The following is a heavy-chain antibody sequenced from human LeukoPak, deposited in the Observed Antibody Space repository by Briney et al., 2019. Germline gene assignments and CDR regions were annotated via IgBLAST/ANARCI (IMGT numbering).Heavy chain of an antibody. CDR2: ISAYNGNT. CDR3: AREDSSGYYLDY. J-gene: IGHJ4*02. CDR1: GYTFTSYY. V-gene: IGHV1-18*04. D-gene: IGHD3-22*01. Sequence: ASVKVSCKASGYTFTSYYMHWVRQAPGQGLEWMGWISAYNGNTNYAQKLQGRVTMTTDTSTSTAYMELRSLRSDDTAVYYCAREDSSGYYLDYWGQGTLVTVSS.